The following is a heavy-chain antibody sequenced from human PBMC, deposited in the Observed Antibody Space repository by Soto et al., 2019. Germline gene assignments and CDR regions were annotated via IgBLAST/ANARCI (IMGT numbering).Heavy chain of an antibody. Sequence: ATVKVSCKASGYTFTSYGISWVRQAPGQGLEWMGWISAYNGNTNYAQKLQGRVTMTTDTSTSTAYMELRSLRSDDTAVYYCARVALGFYGDYVDYYYGMDVWGQGTTVTVSS. CDR1: GYTFTSYG. CDR3: ARVALGFYGDYVDYYYGMDV. V-gene: IGHV1-18*01. J-gene: IGHJ6*02. D-gene: IGHD4-17*01. CDR2: ISAYNGNT.